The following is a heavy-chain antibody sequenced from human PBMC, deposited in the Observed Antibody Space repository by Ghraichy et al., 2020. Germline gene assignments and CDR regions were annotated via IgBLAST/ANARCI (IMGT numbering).Heavy chain of an antibody. CDR3: ARLNLSVYAYFDY. CDR2: IYYSGST. Sequence: SETLSLTCTVSGGSISSYYWSWIRQPPGKGLEWIGYIYYSGSTNYNPSLKSRVTISVDTSKNQFSLKLSSVTTADTAVYYCARLNLSVYAYFDYWGQGTLVTVSS. D-gene: IGHD2-8*01. J-gene: IGHJ4*02. CDR1: GGSISSYY. V-gene: IGHV4-59*01.